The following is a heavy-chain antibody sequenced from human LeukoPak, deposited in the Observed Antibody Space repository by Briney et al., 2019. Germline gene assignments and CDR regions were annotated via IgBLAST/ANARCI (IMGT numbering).Heavy chain of an antibody. CDR2: IYYSVST. D-gene: IGHD2-8*02. CDR3: ARHRRSTTGSEEYDY. V-gene: IGHV4-39*01. J-gene: IGHJ4*02. CDR1: GDSISRSSYY. Sequence: SETLSLTCTASGDSISRSSYYWAWIRQPPGKGLEWIGSIYYSVSTYYNPSLKSRVTVSVDTSKNQFSLKVSSVTAADTAVYYCARHRRSTTGSEEYDYWGQGTLVTVSS.